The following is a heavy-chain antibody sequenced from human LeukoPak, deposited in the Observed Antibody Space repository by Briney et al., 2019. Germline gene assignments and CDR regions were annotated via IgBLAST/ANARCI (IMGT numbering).Heavy chain of an antibody. CDR2: ISGSGGST. CDR1: GFTFSSYA. V-gene: IGHV3-23*01. CDR3: ALRERGAVAGNY. J-gene: IGHJ4*02. Sequence: GGSLRLSCAASGFTFSSYAMSWVRQAPGKGLEGISAISGSGGSTYYADSVKGRFTISRDNSKNTLYLQMNSLRAEDTAVYYCALRERGAVAGNYWGQGTLVTVSS. D-gene: IGHD6-19*01.